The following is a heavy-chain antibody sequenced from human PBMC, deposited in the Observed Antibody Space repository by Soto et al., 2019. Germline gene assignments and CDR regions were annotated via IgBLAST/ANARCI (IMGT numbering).Heavy chain of an antibody. J-gene: IGHJ4*02. V-gene: IGHV3-48*02. CDR1: GFKFSIYS. D-gene: IGHD6-19*01. Sequence: EVQLVESGGALVQPGGSLRLSCVASGFKFSIYSMNWIRQAPGKGLEWSAYITSDTKTIKYADSVKGRFTISRDNAKNSGYLQMNSLSDEDTAVYYCARSVEGHFDYWGQGAVVTVSS. CDR2: ITSDTKTI. CDR3: ARSVEGHFDY.